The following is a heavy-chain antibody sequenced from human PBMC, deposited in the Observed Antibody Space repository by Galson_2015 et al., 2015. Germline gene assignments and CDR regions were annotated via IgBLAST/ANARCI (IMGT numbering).Heavy chain of an antibody. CDR1: GYTFTSYY. Sequence: SVKVSCKASGYTFTSYYMHWVRQAPGQGLEWMGIINPSGGSTSYAQKFQGRVTMTRDTSTSTVYMELSSLRSEDTAVYYCARVLGGRRDGYNLRITGDGMDVWGQGTTVTVSS. V-gene: IGHV1-46*01. J-gene: IGHJ6*02. CDR2: INPSGGST. CDR3: ARVLGGRRDGYNLRITGDGMDV. D-gene: IGHD5-24*01.